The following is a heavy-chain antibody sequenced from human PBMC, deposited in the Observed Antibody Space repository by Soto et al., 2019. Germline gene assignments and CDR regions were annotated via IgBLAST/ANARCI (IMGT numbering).Heavy chain of an antibody. CDR1: GYTFTSYG. Sequence: QVQLVQSGAEVKKPGASVKVSCKASGYTFTSYGISWVRQAPGQGLEWMGWISAYNGNTNYAQKLQGRVTMTTDTSTSTADMELRSLRSDDTAVYYCARDRDYKGSGWYYFDYWGQGTLVTVSS. CDR2: ISAYNGNT. D-gene: IGHD6-19*01. J-gene: IGHJ4*02. V-gene: IGHV1-18*04. CDR3: ARDRDYKGSGWYYFDY.